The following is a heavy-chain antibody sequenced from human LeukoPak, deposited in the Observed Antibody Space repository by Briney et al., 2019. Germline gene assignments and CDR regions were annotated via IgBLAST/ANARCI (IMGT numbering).Heavy chain of an antibody. Sequence: SETLSLTCTVSGGSISSYYWSWIRQLAGKGLEWIGRIYTSGSTNYNPSLKSRVTMSVDTSKNQFSLKLSSVTAADTAVYYCARDQDIVVVPAAMYPTYDAFDIWGQGTMVTVSS. V-gene: IGHV4-4*07. J-gene: IGHJ3*02. CDR2: IYTSGST. D-gene: IGHD2-2*01. CDR1: GGSISSYY. CDR3: ARDQDIVVVPAAMYPTYDAFDI.